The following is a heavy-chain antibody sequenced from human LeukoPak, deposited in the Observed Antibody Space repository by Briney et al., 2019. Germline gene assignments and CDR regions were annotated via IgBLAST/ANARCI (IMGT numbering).Heavy chain of an antibody. CDR2: INPNSGGT. CDR1: GYTFTGYY. V-gene: IGHV1-2*02. D-gene: IGHD6-13*01. CDR3: AKKATAGTGLDP. J-gene: IGHJ5*02. Sequence: GASVKVSCKASGYTFTGYYIQWVRQAPGQGLEWMGWINPNSGGTNYAQKFQDRVAMTGDTSISTAYMELSRLRSDDTAVYYCAKKATAGTGLDPWGQGTLVTVSS.